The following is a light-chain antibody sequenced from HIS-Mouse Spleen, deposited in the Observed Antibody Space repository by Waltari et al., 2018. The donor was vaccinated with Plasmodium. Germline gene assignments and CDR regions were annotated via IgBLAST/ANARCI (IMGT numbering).Light chain of an antibody. CDR1: QSISSY. J-gene: IGKJ1*01. V-gene: IGKV1-39*01. CDR3: QQSYSTWT. CDR2: AAS. Sequence: DIQMTQSPSSLSASVGDRVTITCRASQSISSYLNWYQQKPGKAPKLLIYAASSLQSGVPSMFSGSVSGTDFTLTISSLQPEYFATYYWQQSYSTWTFGQGTKVEIK.